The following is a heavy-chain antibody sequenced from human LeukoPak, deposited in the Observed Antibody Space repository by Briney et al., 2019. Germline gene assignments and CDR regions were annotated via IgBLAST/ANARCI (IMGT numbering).Heavy chain of an antibody. D-gene: IGHD3-9*01. Sequence: SETLSLTCTVSGGSISSSSYYWGWIRQPPGKGLEWIGSIYYSGSTYYNPSLKSRVTISVDTSKNQFSLKLSSVTAADTAVYYCARQPLTGYYRVFDYWGQGTLVTVSS. V-gene: IGHV4-39*01. CDR3: ARQPLTGYYRVFDY. CDR2: IYYSGST. CDR1: GGSISSSSYY. J-gene: IGHJ4*02.